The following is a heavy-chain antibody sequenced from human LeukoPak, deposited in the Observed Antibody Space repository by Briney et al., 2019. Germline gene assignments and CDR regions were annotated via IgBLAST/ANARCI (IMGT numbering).Heavy chain of an antibody. CDR2: INSDGSST. J-gene: IGHJ4*02. CDR3: ARDPSLFAGYFDY. Sequence: GGSLRLSCTASGFTFSTYWMHWVRQAPGKGLVWVSRINSDGSSTTSADSVKGRFTISRDNARNMLYLQMNSLRAEDTAVYFCARDPSLFAGYFDYWGQGTLVPVSS. CDR1: GFTFSTYW. D-gene: IGHD6-13*01. V-gene: IGHV3-74*01.